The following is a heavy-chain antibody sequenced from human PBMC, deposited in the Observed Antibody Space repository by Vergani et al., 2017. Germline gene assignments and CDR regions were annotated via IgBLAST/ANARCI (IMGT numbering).Heavy chain of an antibody. V-gene: IGHV3-30*18. CDR2: ISNDGSKK. D-gene: IGHD3-10*01. CDR1: GFSFSSHA. Sequence: QVQLAESGGGRVQPGRSLRLSCAASGFSFSSHAIHWVRQAPGKGLEWVAVISNDGSKKYYADSVKGRFTISRDNSKNKLDLQMNSLRTQDTAVYYCAKAGSVTSGSLQYNFYMDVWGKGTTVT. CDR3: AKAGSVTSGSLQYNFYMDV. J-gene: IGHJ6*03.